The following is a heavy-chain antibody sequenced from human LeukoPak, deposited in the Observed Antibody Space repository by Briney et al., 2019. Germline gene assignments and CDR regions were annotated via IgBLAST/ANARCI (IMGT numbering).Heavy chain of an antibody. CDR2: ISSSSSYI. CDR1: GFTFSSYS. J-gene: IGHJ4*02. Sequence: GGSLRLSCAASGFTFSSYSMNWVRQAPGKGLEWVSSISSSSSYIYYADSVRGRFTISRDNSKNTLYLQMNSLRAEDTAIYYCTRRGYNYEAFDYWGQGTLVTVSS. V-gene: IGHV3-21*04. D-gene: IGHD5-18*01. CDR3: TRRGYNYEAFDY.